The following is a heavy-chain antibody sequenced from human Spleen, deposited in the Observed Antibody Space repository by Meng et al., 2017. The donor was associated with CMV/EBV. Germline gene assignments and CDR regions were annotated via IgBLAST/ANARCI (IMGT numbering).Heavy chain of an antibody. J-gene: IGHJ4*02. D-gene: IGHD2-8*01. CDR1: GGSISSQSYF. V-gene: IGHV4-61*01. CDR3: AREVRMGYFDY. CDR2: MYDSGST. Sequence: SETLSLTCTVSGGSISSQSYFWGWIRQPPGKGLEWIGFMYDSGSTNYNPSLKSRVTISVDTSKNQFSLKVTSVTAADTAVYYCAREVRMGYFDYWGQGTLVTVSS.